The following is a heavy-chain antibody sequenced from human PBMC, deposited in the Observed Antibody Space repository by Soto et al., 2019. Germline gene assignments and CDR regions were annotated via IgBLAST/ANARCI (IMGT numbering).Heavy chain of an antibody. V-gene: IGHV1-2*04. Sequence: ASVKVSCKASGYTFTGYYMHWVRQAPGQRLEWMGWINPNSGGTNYAQKFQGWVTMTRDTSISTAYMELSRLRSDDTAVYYCARGSHYCTNGVCYDYWGQGTLVTVSS. CDR1: GYTFTGYY. J-gene: IGHJ4*02. CDR3: ARGSHYCTNGVCYDY. D-gene: IGHD2-8*01. CDR2: INPNSGGT.